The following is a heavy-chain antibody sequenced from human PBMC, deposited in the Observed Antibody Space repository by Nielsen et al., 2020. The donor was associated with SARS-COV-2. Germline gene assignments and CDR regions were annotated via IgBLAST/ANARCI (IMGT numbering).Heavy chain of an antibody. CDR1: GGSISRSDFY. D-gene: IGHD3-10*01. CDR2: IYYIGST. Sequence: SETLSLTCTVSGGSISRSDFYWGWIRQSPGKGLEWIGSIYYIGSTYYKPSLKSRVTISVDTSKSQFSLTMTSVTAADTAVYYCARERKYYYGSGPIGNFDYWGQGTLVTVSS. V-gene: IGHV4-39*02. CDR3: ARERKYYYGSGPIGNFDY. J-gene: IGHJ4*02.